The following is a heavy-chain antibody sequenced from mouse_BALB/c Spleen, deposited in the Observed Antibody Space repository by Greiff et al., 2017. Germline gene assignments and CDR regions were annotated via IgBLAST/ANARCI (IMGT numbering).Heavy chain of an antibody. Sequence: EVKLQQSGAELVKPGASVKLSCTASGFNIKDTYMPWVKQRPEQGLEWIGRIDPANGNTKYDPKFQGKATITADTSSNTAYLQLSSLTSEDTAVYYCAQGTGTNYFDYWGQGTTLTVSS. CDR1: GFNIKDTY. D-gene: IGHD4-1*01. J-gene: IGHJ2*01. CDR3: AQGTGTNYFDY. V-gene: IGHV14-3*02. CDR2: IDPANGNT.